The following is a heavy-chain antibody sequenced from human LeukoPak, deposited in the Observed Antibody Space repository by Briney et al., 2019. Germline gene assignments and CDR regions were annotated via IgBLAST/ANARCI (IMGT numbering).Heavy chain of an antibody. CDR3: ARDTDGYLFDY. CDR1: GFTFSSYG. D-gene: IGHD5-24*01. V-gene: IGHV3-33*01. Sequence: GGSLRLSCAASGFTFSSYGMHWVRQAPGKGLEWVAVIWYDGSNKYYADSVKGRFTISRDSSKNTLYLQMNSLRAEDTAVYYCARDTDGYLFDYWGQGTLVTVSS. J-gene: IGHJ4*02. CDR2: IWYDGSNK.